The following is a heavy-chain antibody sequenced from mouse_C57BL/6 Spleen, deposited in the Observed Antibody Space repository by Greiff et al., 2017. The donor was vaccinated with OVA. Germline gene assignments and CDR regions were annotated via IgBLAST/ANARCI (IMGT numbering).Heavy chain of an antibody. CDR2: IYPGGGYT. Sequence: QVQLQQSGAELVRPGTSVKMSCKASGYTFTNYWIGWAKQRPGHGLEWIGDIYPGGGYTNYNEKFKGKATLTADKSSSTAYMQFSSLTSKDSAIYYCARSGMGYGSSYGYFDVWGTGTTVTVSS. D-gene: IGHD1-1*01. V-gene: IGHV1-63*01. CDR1: GYTFTNYW. J-gene: IGHJ1*03. CDR3: ARSGMGYGSSYGYFDV.